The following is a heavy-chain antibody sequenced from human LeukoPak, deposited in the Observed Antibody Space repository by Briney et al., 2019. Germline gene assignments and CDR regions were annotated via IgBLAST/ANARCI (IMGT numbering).Heavy chain of an antibody. Sequence: PGGSLRLSCAASGFTFSSYAMSWVRQAPGKGLECVSAISGSGGSTYYADSVKGRFTISRDNSKNTLYLQMNSLRAEDTAVYYCASFWSGYKIFDYWGQGTLVTVSS. V-gene: IGHV3-23*01. CDR1: GFTFSSYA. CDR3: ASFWSGYKIFDY. J-gene: IGHJ4*02. CDR2: ISGSGGST. D-gene: IGHD3-3*01.